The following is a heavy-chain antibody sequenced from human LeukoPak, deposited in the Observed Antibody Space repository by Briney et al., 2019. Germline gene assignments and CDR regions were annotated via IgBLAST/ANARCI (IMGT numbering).Heavy chain of an antibody. J-gene: IGHJ4*02. V-gene: IGHV4-34*01. D-gene: IGHD3-22*01. CDR2: INHSGGT. Sequence: GSLRLSCAASGFTFSTYAMSWVRQPPGKGLEWIGEINHSGGTNYNPSLKSRVTKSLDTSKNQFSLRLSSVTAADTAVYYCASVYDSSGYYPFWGQGTLVTVSS. CDR3: ASVYDSSGYYPF. CDR1: GFTFSTYA.